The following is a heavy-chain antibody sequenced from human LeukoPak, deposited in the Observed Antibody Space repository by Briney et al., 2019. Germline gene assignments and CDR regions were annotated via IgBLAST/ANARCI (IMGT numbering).Heavy chain of an antibody. CDR2: ISVSGSYT. J-gene: IGHJ6*02. CDR1: GFTFTDYY. D-gene: IGHD3-9*01. Sequence: AGGSLRPSCVASGFTFTDYYTTWIRQTPGKGLEWVSDISVSGSYTNYADSMKGRFTISRDNTKNSLYLQMNSLRAEDTATYYCARSGFDEGYFYYGMNVWGQGTTVTVSS. V-gene: IGHV3-11*06. CDR3: ARSGFDEGYFYYGMNV.